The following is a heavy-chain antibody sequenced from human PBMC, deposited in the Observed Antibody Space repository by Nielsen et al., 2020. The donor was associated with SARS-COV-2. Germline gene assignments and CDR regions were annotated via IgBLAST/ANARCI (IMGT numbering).Heavy chain of an antibody. CDR1: GYSFTSYW. CDR3: ASGADYAAYGGDPDYGMDV. Sequence: KVSCKGSGYSFTSYWIGRVRQMPGKGLEWMGIIYPGDSDTRYSPSFQGQVTISADKSISTAYLQWSSLKASDTAMYYCASGADYAAYGGDPDYGMDVWGQGTTVTVSS. CDR2: IYPGDSDT. D-gene: IGHD4-23*01. J-gene: IGHJ6*02. V-gene: IGHV5-51*01.